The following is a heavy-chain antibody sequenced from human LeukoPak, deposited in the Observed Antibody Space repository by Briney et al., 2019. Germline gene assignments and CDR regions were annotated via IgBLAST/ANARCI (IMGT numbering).Heavy chain of an antibody. CDR2: ISGSGGST. D-gene: IGHD5-24*01. Sequence: GGSLRLSCAASGFTFSSYGMSWVRQAPGKGLEWVSAISGSGGSTYYADSVKGRFTIPRDNSKNTLYLQMNSLRAEDTAVYYCARSMVTIPIPGGYWGQGTLVTVSS. CDR1: GFTFSSYG. CDR3: ARSMVTIPIPGGY. J-gene: IGHJ4*02. V-gene: IGHV3-23*01.